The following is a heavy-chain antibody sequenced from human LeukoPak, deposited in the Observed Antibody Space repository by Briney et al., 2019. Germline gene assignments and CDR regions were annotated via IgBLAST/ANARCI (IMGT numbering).Heavy chain of an antibody. V-gene: IGHV3-21*01. Sequence: GGSLRLSCAASGFTFSSYSMNWVRQAPGKGLEWVSSISSSSSYIYYADSVKGRFTISRDNAKNSLYQQMNSLRAEDTAVYYCARVVSSSWYFDYWGQGTLVTVSS. CDR1: GFTFSSYS. CDR2: ISSSSSYI. J-gene: IGHJ4*02. D-gene: IGHD6-13*01. CDR3: ARVVSSSWYFDY.